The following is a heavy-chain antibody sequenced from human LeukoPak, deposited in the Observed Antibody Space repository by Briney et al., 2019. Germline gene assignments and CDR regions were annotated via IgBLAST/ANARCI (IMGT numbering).Heavy chain of an antibody. CDR2: IYYSGST. D-gene: IGHD3-22*01. J-gene: IGHJ4*02. CDR3: ARGGYDSSGYYFSLLYDY. CDR1: GGFISSYY. Sequence: SETLSLTCTVAGGFISSYYWSWIRQPPGKGLGWIGYIYYSGSTNYNPSLKSRVTISVATSKNQFSLKLSSVTAADTAVYYCARGGYDSSGYYFSLLYDYWGQGTLVTVSS. V-gene: IGHV4-59*01.